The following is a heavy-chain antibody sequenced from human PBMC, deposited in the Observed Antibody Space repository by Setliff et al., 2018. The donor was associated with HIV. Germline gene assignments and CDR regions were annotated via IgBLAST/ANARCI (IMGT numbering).Heavy chain of an antibody. J-gene: IGHJ6*02. D-gene: IGHD1-26*01. Sequence: SVKVSCKASGGTFTSYVISWVRQAPGQGLEWMGGIIPILGIASYSQKFQGRVTITADQSTSTAYMELSSLRSEDTAVYYCARPQWELGVDYYGMDVWGQGTTVTVSS. CDR3: ARPQWELGVDYYGMDV. V-gene: IGHV1-69*10. CDR2: IIPILGIA. CDR1: GGTFTSYV.